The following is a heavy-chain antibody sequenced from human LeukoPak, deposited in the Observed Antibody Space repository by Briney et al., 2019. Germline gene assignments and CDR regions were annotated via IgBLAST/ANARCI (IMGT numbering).Heavy chain of an antibody. Sequence: SQTLSLTFAISGDSVSSNSAAWNWIRESPSRGLEWLGRTYYRSKWYNDYAVSVKSRITIYPDTSKNQLSLQLNSVTPEDTAVYYCARDRGSYYGSWLDPWGQGTLVTVSS. CDR1: GDSVSSNSAA. V-gene: IGHV6-1*01. CDR3: ARDRGSYYGSWLDP. D-gene: IGHD1-26*01. CDR2: TYYRSKWYN. J-gene: IGHJ5*02.